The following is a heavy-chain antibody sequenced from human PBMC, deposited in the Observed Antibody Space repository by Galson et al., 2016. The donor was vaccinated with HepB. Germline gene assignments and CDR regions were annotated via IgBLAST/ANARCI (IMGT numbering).Heavy chain of an antibody. Sequence: SLRLSCAASGFTLSGYWMHWVRHAPGKGLVWVSRINSDGSIINYADSVKGRFTISRDNAENTLYLQMNSLRAEDTAVYYCARDLPLLGWGQGTLVTVSS. V-gene: IGHV3-74*01. J-gene: IGHJ4*02. CDR2: INSDGSII. D-gene: IGHD2-15*01. CDR1: GFTLSGYW. CDR3: ARDLPLLG.